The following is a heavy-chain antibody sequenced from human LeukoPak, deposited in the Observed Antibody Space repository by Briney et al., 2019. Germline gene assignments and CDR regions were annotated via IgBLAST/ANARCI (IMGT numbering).Heavy chain of an antibody. CDR2: IYHSGST. V-gene: IGHV4-38-2*02. Sequence: SETLSLTCTVSGYSISSGYYWGWIRQPPGKGLEWIGSIYHSGSTYYNPSLKSRVTISVDTSKNQFSLKLSSVTAADTAVYYCARGRDGYNRLFFGGVVLTHFDYWGQGTLVTVSS. D-gene: IGHD5-24*01. CDR1: GYSISSGYY. CDR3: ARGRDGYNRLFFGGVVLTHFDY. J-gene: IGHJ4*02.